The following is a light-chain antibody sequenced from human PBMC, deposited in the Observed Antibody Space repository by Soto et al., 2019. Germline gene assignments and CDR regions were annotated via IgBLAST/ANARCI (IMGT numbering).Light chain of an antibody. V-gene: IGKV3-20*01. CDR2: GTS. CDR3: EQYDSLPPST. J-gene: IGKJ1*01. Sequence: EIVLTQSPGIMYLSPGERATLSCRASQTVGRSFLAWYKQKPGQSPRLLIFGTSIRATGIPDRFSGGGSGAAFTLTSIRLYLEDFAVYYCEQYDSLPPSTFGQGTRVEVK. CDR1: QTVGRSF.